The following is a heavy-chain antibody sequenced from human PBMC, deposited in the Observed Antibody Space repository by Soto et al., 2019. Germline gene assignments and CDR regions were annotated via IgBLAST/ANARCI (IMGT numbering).Heavy chain of an antibody. CDR1: GFSLSTSGVG. CDR3: AQYGDYPGQGTYYCYMDV. V-gene: IGHV2-5*02. CDR2: IYWDDDK. J-gene: IGHJ6*03. D-gene: IGHD4-17*01. Sequence: QITLKESGPTLVKPTQTLTLTCTFSGFSLSTSGVGVGWIRQPPGKALEWLALIYWDDDKRYSPSLKSRLTITNDTSKNQVVLTMTNMDPVDTATYYCAQYGDYPGQGTYYCYMDVWGKGTTVTVSS.